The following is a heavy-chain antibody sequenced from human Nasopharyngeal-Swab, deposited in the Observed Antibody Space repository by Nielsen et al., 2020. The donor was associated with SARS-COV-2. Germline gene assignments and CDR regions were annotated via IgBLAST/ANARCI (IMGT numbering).Heavy chain of an antibody. CDR2: ISYDGSNK. J-gene: IGHJ4*02. D-gene: IGHD1-26*01. CDR3: ARDSQWELTMAYFDY. CDR1: GFTFSSYA. Sequence: GESLKISCAASGFTFSSYAMRWVRQAPGKGLEWVAVISYDGSNKYYADSVKGRFTISRDNSKNTLYLQMNSLRAEDTAVYYCARDSQWELTMAYFDYWGQGTLVTVSS. V-gene: IGHV3-30*04.